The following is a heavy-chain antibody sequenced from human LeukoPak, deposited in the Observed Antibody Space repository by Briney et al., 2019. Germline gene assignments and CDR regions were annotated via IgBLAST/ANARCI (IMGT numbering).Heavy chain of an antibody. CDR3: ARDQLEAVTDDDYFDY. D-gene: IGHD2-21*02. CDR2: IWYDGSNK. V-gene: IGHV3-33*01. Sequence: QSGRSLRLSCAASGFTFSNHGMHWVRQASGKGPEWVALIWYDGSNKYYGDSVKGRFTISRDNSKNTVYLQMNSLRAEDTGVYYCARDQLEAVTDDDYFDYWGQGTLVTVSS. CDR1: GFTFSNHG. J-gene: IGHJ4*02.